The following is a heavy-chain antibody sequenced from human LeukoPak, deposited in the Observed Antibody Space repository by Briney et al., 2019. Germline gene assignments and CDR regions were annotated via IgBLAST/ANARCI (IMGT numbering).Heavy chain of an antibody. CDR1: GYSISSGYY. CDR3: ARVVVAAPFGAFDI. J-gene: IGHJ3*02. D-gene: IGHD2-15*01. CDR2: IYHSGNT. V-gene: IGHV4-38-2*02. Sequence: PSETLSLTCTVSGYSISSGYYWGWIRPPPGKGLEWIGSIYHSGNTYYNPSLKSRVTISRDTSKNQFSLKLSSVTAADTAVYYCARVVVAAPFGAFDIWGQGTMVTVSS.